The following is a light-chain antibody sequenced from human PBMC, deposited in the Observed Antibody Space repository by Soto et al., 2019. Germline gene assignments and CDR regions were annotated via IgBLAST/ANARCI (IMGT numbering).Light chain of an antibody. CDR3: MQGTNWPFT. J-gene: IGKJ3*01. Sequence: DVVMTQSPLSLPVTPGQAASIACSSIQSLVDSAGETYLNWIQQRPGQSPRRLIYKVSNRDSGVPDRFSGSGSGTDFTLKISRVEAEDVGVYYCMQGTNWPFTFGPGTKVDIK. CDR2: KVS. CDR1: QSLVDSAGETY. V-gene: IGKV2-30*01.